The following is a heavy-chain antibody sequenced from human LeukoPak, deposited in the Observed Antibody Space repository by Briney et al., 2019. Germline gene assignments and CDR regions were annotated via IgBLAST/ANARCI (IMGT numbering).Heavy chain of an antibody. CDR3: ANSLVSVDSASYYHYYYMDV. V-gene: IGHV3-33*06. J-gene: IGHJ6*03. CDR2: IWSDGTNK. D-gene: IGHD3-22*01. Sequence: PGGSLRLSCAASGFTFSSYGMHWVRQAPGKGLDWVAIIWSDGTNKYYADSVNGRFTISGDTSKNILYLQMNGLRAEDTAVHYCANSLVSVDSASYYHYYYMDVWGKGATVSVSS. CDR1: GFTFSSYG.